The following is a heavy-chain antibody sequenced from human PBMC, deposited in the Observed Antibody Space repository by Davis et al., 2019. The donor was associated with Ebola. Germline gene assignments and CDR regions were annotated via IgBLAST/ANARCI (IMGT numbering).Heavy chain of an antibody. V-gene: IGHV3-7*03. CDR2: IKQDGSEK. Sequence: PGGSLRLSCAASGFTFSSYWMSWVRQAPGKGLEWVANIKQDGSEKYYVDSVKGRFTISRDNAKNSLYLQMNSLRAEDTAVYYCASDQWLVLVYYGMDVWGQGTTVTVSS. D-gene: IGHD6-19*01. CDR1: GFTFSSYW. CDR3: ASDQWLVLVYYGMDV. J-gene: IGHJ6*02.